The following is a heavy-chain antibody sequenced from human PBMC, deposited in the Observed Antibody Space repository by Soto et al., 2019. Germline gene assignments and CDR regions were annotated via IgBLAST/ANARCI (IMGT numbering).Heavy chain of an antibody. Sequence: SETLSLTCTVSGGYISSYYWSWIRQPPGKGLEWIGYIYYSGSTNYNPSLKSRVTISVDTSKNQFSLKLSSVTAADTAVYYCARDVRLSWYFDLWGRGTLVTVSS. D-gene: IGHD3-10*02. CDR3: ARDVRLSWYFDL. CDR1: GGYISSYY. CDR2: IYYSGST. V-gene: IGHV4-59*01. J-gene: IGHJ2*01.